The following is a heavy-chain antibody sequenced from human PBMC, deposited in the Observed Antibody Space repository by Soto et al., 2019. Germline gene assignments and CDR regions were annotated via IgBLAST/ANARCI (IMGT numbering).Heavy chain of an antibody. Sequence: SSETLSLTCTVSGGSISSGDYYWSWIRQPPGKGLEWIGYIYYSGSTYYNPSLKSRVTISVDTSKNQFSLKLSSVTAADTAVYYCARITYYYDSSGYYPGYFQHWGQGTLVTVSS. D-gene: IGHD3-22*01. J-gene: IGHJ1*01. CDR1: GGSISSGDYY. CDR3: ARITYYYDSSGYYPGYFQH. V-gene: IGHV4-30-4*01. CDR2: IYYSGST.